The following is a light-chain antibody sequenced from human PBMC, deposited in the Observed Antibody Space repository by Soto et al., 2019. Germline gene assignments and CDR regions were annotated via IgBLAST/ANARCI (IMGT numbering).Light chain of an antibody. CDR1: QSVSSY. Sequence: EIVLTQSPATLSLSPGERATLSCRASQSVSSYLAWYQQKPGQAPRLLIYDASNRATGIPARFSGSGSGTAFTLTISSLQSEDFAVYYCQQYNNWPPWTFGQGTKVDIK. J-gene: IGKJ1*01. CDR2: DAS. CDR3: QQYNNWPPWT. V-gene: IGKV3-11*01.